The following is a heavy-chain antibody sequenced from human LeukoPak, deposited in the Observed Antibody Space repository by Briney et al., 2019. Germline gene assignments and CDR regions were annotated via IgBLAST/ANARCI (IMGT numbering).Heavy chain of an antibody. CDR2: IYYSGST. D-gene: IGHD3-22*01. V-gene: IGHV4-59*11. CDR1: GGSISSHY. J-gene: IGHJ4*02. CDR3: ARRSGVLDSRDSRYYFDH. Sequence: PSETLSLTCTVSGGSISSHYWSWIRQPPGKGLEWIGYIYYSGSTNYNPSLKSRVTISVDTSKNQFSLKLSSVTAADTAVYYCARRSGVLDSRDSRYYFDHWGQGTLVTVSS.